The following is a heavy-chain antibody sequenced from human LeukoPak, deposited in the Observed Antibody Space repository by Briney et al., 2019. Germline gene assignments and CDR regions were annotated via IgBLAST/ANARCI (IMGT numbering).Heavy chain of an antibody. V-gene: IGHV3-30*18. CDR3: AKDVTYYDSSGYYSGYFDY. CDR1: GFTFSNYW. J-gene: IGHJ4*02. CDR2: ISYDGSNK. D-gene: IGHD3-22*01. Sequence: GGSLRLSCAASGFTFSNYWMTWVRQAPGKGLEWVAVISYDGSNKYYADSVKGRFTISRDNSKNTLYLQMNSLRAEDTAVYYCAKDVTYYDSSGYYSGYFDYWGQGTLVTVSS.